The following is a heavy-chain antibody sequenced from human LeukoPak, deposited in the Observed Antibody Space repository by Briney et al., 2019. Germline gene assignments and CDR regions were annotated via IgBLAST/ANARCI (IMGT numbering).Heavy chain of an antibody. CDR2: IYHSGST. CDR1: GGSISSSSYY. J-gene: IGHJ4*02. CDR3: ARMGLDVPLDY. V-gene: IGHV4-39*07. D-gene: IGHD3-10*02. Sequence: SETLSLTCTVSGGSISSSSYYWGWIRQPPGKGLEWIGSIYHSGSTYYNPSLKSRVTISVDTSKNQFSLKLSSVTAADTAVYYCARMGLDVPLDYWGQGTLVTVSS.